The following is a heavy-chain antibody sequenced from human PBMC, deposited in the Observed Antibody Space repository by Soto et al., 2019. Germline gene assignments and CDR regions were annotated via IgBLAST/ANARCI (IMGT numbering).Heavy chain of an antibody. CDR1: GYSFTSYD. CDR3: ALMISDAFDI. CDR2: LYPKNGNT. V-gene: IGHV1-8*01. Sequence: QVHLVQSGAEVQNPGASVRVSCKASGYSFTSYDINWVRQAPGQGLEWMGWLYPKNGNTDYAQKFQGRVTMTSNTSITTAYMELSSLRYDDTAIYYCALMISDAFDIWGQGTVVAVSS. J-gene: IGHJ3*02. D-gene: IGHD3-16*01.